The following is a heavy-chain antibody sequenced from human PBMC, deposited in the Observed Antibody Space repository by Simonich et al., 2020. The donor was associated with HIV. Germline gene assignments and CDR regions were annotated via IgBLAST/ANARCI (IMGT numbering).Heavy chain of an antibody. J-gene: IGHJ3*02. D-gene: IGHD6-19*01. Sequence: QEQLQQWGAGLLKPSETLSLTCAVYVGSFTPYYWTWIRQPPGKGLEWIGDINHSKYTTYTPPLKSRLHISVDTSKNQFSLKLTSVTATDTSIYYWARLARTGIAVAGIYGRGAFDIWGQGTMVTVSS. CDR3: ARLARTGIAVAGIYGRGAFDI. CDR2: INHSKYT. V-gene: IGHV4-34*01. CDR1: VGSFTPYY.